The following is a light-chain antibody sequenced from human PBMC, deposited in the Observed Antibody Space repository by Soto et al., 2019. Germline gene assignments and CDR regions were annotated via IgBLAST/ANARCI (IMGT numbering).Light chain of an antibody. J-gene: IGKJ4*01. CDR1: QSVSSN. CDR2: DAS. CDR3: QQRSIWPLT. V-gene: IGKV3-11*01. Sequence: IVLTQSPGTLSLSPGERGALSCRSSQSVSSNYVAWYQQKPGQAPRLLIYDASNRATGIPARFSGSRSGTDFTLTISSREPEDVAVYYCQQRSIWPLTFGGGTKVDIK.